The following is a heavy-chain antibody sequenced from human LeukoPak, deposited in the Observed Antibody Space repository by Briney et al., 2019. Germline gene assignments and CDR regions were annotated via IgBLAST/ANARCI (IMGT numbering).Heavy chain of an antibody. Sequence: ASVKLFCKASGYTFTGCYMQWVRQAPGKGLEWMGWIRPNSGGTNYAQKFQGRVTMTRDTSISTAYMALSRLRSDDTAVYYCAVDAGYCRSTSCQVMYYFDYWGQGTLVTVSS. V-gene: IGHV1-2*02. CDR1: GYTFTGCY. J-gene: IGHJ4*02. CDR3: AVDAGYCRSTSCQVMYYFDY. CDR2: IRPNSGGT. D-gene: IGHD2-2*01.